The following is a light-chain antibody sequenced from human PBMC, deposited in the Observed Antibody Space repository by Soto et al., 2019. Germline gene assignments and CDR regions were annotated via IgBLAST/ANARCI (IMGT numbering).Light chain of an antibody. CDR2: GVD. Sequence: QPVLTQPASVSGSPGQSIIITCIGTSRDVGSDNLVSWYQQVPGRAPKLIIFGVDKRPSGVSNRFSGSKSANTASLTISGLQTKDEADYYCCSYAGRSSLMFGGGTKLTVL. CDR3: CSYAGRSSLM. V-gene: IGLV2-23*02. J-gene: IGLJ3*02. CDR1: SRDVGSDNL.